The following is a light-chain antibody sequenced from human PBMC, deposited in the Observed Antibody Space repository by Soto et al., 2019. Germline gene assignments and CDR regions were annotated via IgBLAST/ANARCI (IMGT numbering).Light chain of an antibody. CDR2: GAS. Sequence: EIVMTQSPATLSASPGERATLSCRASQSVSSDLAWYQQKPGQAPRLLIYGASTRATGIPDRFSGSGSGTEFTLTISSMQSEDFAVYYCQQYNNWPWTFGQGTKVEMK. J-gene: IGKJ1*01. CDR1: QSVSSD. V-gene: IGKV3-15*01. CDR3: QQYNNWPWT.